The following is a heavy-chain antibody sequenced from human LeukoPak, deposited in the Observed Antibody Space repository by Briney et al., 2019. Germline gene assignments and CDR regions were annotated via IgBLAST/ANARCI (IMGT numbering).Heavy chain of an antibody. Sequence: GGSLRLSCAASGFTFSSYAMSWVRQAPGKGLEWVSAISGSGGSTYYADSVKGRFTISRDNSKSTLYLQMNSLRAEDTAVYYCAKGSGYDTDFDYWGQGSLVTVSS. CDR1: GFTFSSYA. J-gene: IGHJ4*02. D-gene: IGHD3-9*01. V-gene: IGHV3-23*01. CDR3: AKGSGYDTDFDY. CDR2: ISGSGGST.